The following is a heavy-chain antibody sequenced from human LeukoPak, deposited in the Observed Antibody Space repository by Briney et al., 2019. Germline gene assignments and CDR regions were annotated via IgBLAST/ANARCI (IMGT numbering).Heavy chain of an antibody. Sequence: SETLSLTCTVSGGSTSSDYWSWIRQSPGQGLEWVGYVYNSGDTGKNPALKSRVNILLDTSKNQRSLKLTSVSAADTAVYYCARLKLGAYFDLWGRGTLVTVSS. CDR2: VYNSGDT. V-gene: IGHV4-59*08. D-gene: IGHD3-16*01. CDR3: ARLKLGAYFDL. J-gene: IGHJ2*01. CDR1: GGSTSSDY.